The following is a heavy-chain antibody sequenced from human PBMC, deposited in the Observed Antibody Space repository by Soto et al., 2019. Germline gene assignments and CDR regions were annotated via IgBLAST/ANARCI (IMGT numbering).Heavy chain of an antibody. D-gene: IGHD3-3*01. CDR2: ISGSGGST. V-gene: IGHV3-23*01. Sequence: GGSLRLSCAASGFTFSSYAMSWVRQAPGKGLEWVSAISGSGGSTYYADSVKGRFTISRDNSKNTLYLQMNSLRAEDTAVYYCAKSIIYDFWSGYYSALDYWGQGXLVTVYS. J-gene: IGHJ4*02. CDR3: AKSIIYDFWSGYYSALDY. CDR1: GFTFSSYA.